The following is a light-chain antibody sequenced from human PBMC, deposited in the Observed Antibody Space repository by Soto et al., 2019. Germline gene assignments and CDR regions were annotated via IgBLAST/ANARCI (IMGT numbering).Light chain of an antibody. CDR1: SSDIGGYNY. CDR3: CSYAGSSSYV. Sequence: QSALTQPRSVSGSPGQSVTISCTGTSSDIGGYNYVSWYQQLPGKAPKLMIYTVTKRPSGFPYRFSGSKSDNTAYLTISGLQADDEADYYCCSYAGSSSYVFGTGTKVTVL. J-gene: IGLJ1*01. V-gene: IGLV2-11*01. CDR2: TVT.